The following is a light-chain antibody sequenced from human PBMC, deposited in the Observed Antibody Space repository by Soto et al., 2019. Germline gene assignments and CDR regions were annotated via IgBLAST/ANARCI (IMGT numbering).Light chain of an antibody. CDR3: QPYNSRPLT. V-gene: IGKV3-15*01. J-gene: IGKJ4*01. Sequence: EVVRRQSPANLSIYPGEGATLSRRTSQGIGNSLAWYQHKPGQRPRLLIYDTSTRATRVPTWFTGRRSGAEFTPTINILQSEDFAVYYCQPYNSRPLTFSVGTKVDIK. CDR1: QGIGNS. CDR2: DTS.